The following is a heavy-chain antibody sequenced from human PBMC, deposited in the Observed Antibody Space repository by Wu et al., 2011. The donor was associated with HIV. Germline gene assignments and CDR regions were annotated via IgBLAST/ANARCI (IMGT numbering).Heavy chain of an antibody. CDR1: GYTFTGYY. CDR2: INPNSGGT. CDR3: ARDLGQLGGFDY. V-gene: IGHV1-2*02. D-gene: IGHD6-6*01. Sequence: QVQLVQSGAEVKKPGASVKVSCKASGYTFTGYYIHWVRQAPGQGLEWMGWINPNSGGTNYAQQFQGRVTMTRDTSITTAYMELSRLRSDDTAVYYCARDLGQLGGFDYWGQGTLVTVSS. J-gene: IGHJ4*02.